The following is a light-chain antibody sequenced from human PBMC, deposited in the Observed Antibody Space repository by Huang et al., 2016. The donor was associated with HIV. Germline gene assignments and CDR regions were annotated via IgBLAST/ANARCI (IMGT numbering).Light chain of an antibody. Sequence: EIVMTQSPATLSVSPGERATLSCRASQSVSSNLAWYQQKPGQAPRLLIYDAFTRATGIPARFSGSGSGTEFTLTISSLQSEDFAVYYCQQYNNWPYTFGRGTKLEIK. V-gene: IGKV3-15*01. CDR2: DAF. J-gene: IGKJ2*01. CDR3: QQYNNWPYT. CDR1: QSVSSN.